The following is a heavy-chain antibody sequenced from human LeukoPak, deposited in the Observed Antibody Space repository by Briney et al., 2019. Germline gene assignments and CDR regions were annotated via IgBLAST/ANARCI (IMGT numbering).Heavy chain of an antibody. D-gene: IGHD3-16*02. V-gene: IGHV3-23*01. CDR3: AKSLYGGCDY. J-gene: IGHJ4*02. CDR2: VNGNGGST. CDR1: GFSFSTYA. Sequence: GGSLRLSCAASGFSFSTYAMSWVRQAPGKGLEWVSGVNGNGGSTSYAGSVKGRLTIFRDNSKNTVYLQMNSLRVEDTAVYYCAKSLYGGCDYWGQGTVVTVSS.